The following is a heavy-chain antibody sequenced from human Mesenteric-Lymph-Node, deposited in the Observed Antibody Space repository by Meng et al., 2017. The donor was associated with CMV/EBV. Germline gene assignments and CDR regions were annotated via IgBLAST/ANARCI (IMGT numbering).Heavy chain of an antibody. CDR3: ARDRRRYDFSSAMDV. CDR1: GFSFSLYT. J-gene: IGHJ6*02. D-gene: IGHD3-3*01. V-gene: IGHV3-23*01. CDR2: ISGSGGST. Sequence: GGSLRLSCAASGFSFSLYTMSWVRQAPGKGLEWVSAISGSGGSTYYADSVKGRFTISRDNSKNTLYLQMNSLRAEDTAVYYCARDRRRYDFSSAMDVWGQGTTVTVSS.